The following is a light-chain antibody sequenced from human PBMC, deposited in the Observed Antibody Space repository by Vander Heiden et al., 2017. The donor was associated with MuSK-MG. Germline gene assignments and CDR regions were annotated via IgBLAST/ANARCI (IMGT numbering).Light chain of an antibody. CDR1: QDISTY. CDR3: QQYDNLPRT. J-gene: IGKJ4*02. V-gene: IGKV1-33*01. CDR2: QAS. Sequence: SVGDRVTIPCQASQDISTYLNWYHQKPGKAPKLLMYQASTLERGVPSRFSASGSGTDFILTISSLQPEDIGTYYCQQYDNLPRTFGGGTKVEIK.